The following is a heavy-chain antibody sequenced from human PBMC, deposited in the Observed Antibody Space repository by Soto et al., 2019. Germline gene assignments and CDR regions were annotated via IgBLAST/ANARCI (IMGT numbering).Heavy chain of an antibody. CDR1: GGSFSGYY. CDR2: INHSGST. J-gene: IGHJ6*02. V-gene: IGHV4-34*01. Sequence: ETLSLTCAVYGGSFSGYYWSWIRQPPGKGLEWIGEINHSGSTSYNPSLKSRVTISVDTSKNQFSLKLSSVTAADTAVYYCARGPKRFLEWLFPGPGSYYYYGMDVWGQGTTVTVSS. D-gene: IGHD3-3*01. CDR3: ARGPKRFLEWLFPGPGSYYYYGMDV.